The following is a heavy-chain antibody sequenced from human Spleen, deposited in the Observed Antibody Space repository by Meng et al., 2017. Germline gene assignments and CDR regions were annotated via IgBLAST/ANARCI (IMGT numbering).Heavy chain of an antibody. CDR3: ARGSYGDHRSHWFDP. Sequence: QGPLQESGPGLVKPSQTLSLTCSVSGDSIRSGGYYWSWIRQNPEKGLEWIGYIFYSGSTDSNPSLKSLVTISQDTSKNQFSLKMSSVTAADTAVYYCARGSYGDHRSHWFDPWGQGTLVTVSS. V-gene: IGHV4-31*01. D-gene: IGHD4-17*01. J-gene: IGHJ5*02. CDR2: IFYSGST. CDR1: GDSIRSGGYY.